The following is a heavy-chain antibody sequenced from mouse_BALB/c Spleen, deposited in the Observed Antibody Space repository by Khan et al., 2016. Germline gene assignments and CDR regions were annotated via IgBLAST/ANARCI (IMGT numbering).Heavy chain of an antibody. CDR1: GFTFSDYY. CDR3: ASEGCRRECAY. J-gene: IGHJ3*01. V-gene: IGHV5-4*02. Sequence: EVELVESGGGLVKPGGSLKLSCAASGFTFSDYYMYWVRQTPEKRLEWVATISDGGSYTYYPDSVKGRFTISRDNAKNNLYLQMSSLKAEDTAMYYCASEGCRRECAYWGQGTLVTVSA. CDR2: ISDGGSYT.